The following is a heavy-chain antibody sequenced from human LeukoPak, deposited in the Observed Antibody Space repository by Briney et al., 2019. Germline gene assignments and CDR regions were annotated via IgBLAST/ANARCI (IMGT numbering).Heavy chain of an antibody. J-gene: IGHJ2*01. CDR1: GFPFDDYG. Sequence: GGSLRLSCEASGFPFDDYGMSWVRHAPGKGLEWVSAINWYGGSTGYADSVKGRFTISRDNAKNSLYLQMNSLRAEDTALYYCARDVGYGDYWYFDLCGRGTLVTVSA. CDR2: INWYGGST. V-gene: IGHV3-20*04. CDR3: ARDVGYGDYWYFDL. D-gene: IGHD4-17*01.